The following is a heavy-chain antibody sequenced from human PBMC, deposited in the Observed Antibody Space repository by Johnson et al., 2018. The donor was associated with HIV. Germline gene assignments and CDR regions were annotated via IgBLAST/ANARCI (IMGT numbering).Heavy chain of an antibody. CDR1: GFIFSNAW. V-gene: IGHV3-15*01. Sequence: VQLVESGGGLVKPGGSLRLSCAASGFIFSNAWMSWVRQAPGTGLECVGRIKSKTDGGTTDYAAPVKGRFTISRDDSKNTLYLQMNSLKTEDTAVYYCTSYSSGWPGGAFDIWGQGTMVTVSS. CDR2: IKSKTDGGTT. CDR3: TSYSSGWPGGAFDI. J-gene: IGHJ3*02. D-gene: IGHD6-19*01.